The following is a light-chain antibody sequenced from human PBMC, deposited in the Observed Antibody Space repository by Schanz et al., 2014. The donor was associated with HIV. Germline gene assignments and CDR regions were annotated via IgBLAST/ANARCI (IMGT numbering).Light chain of an antibody. V-gene: IGLV7-43*01. CDR1: TGAVTSGYY. Sequence: QAVVTQEPSLTVSPGGTVTLTCASSTGAVTSGYYPNWFQQKPGQAPRALIYSTNNKQSWTPARFSGSLLGGKAALTLSGXXPEDEAEYYCLLYYGGAWVFGGGTKLTVL. CDR2: STN. J-gene: IGLJ3*02. CDR3: LLYYGGAWV.